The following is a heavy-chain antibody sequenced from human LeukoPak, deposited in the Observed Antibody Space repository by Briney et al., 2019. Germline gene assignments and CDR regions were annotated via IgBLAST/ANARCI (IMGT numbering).Heavy chain of an antibody. V-gene: IGHV1-8*01. J-gene: IGHJ4*02. D-gene: IGHD2-15*01. Sequence: GASVKVSCKASGYTFTSYDINWVRQATGQGLEWMGWMNPNSGNTGYAQKFQGRVTMTRNTSISTAYMELSSLRSEDTAVYYCARDHCSGGSCSRGYFDYWGQGTLVTVSS. CDR1: GYTFTSYD. CDR2: MNPNSGNT. CDR3: ARDHCSGGSCSRGYFDY.